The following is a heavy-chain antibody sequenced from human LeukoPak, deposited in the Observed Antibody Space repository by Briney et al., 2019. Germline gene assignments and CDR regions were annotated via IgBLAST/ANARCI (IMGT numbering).Heavy chain of an antibody. J-gene: IGHJ5*02. CDR1: GFTFSSYG. D-gene: IGHD3-22*01. CDR2: ISGSGGST. Sequence: PGGSLRLSCAASGFTFSSYGMSWVRQAPGKGLEWVSAISGSGGSTYYADSVKGRFTISRDNSKNTLYLQMNSLRAEDTAVYYCAKDAIGTDSITMIAHDPWGQGTLVTVSS. CDR3: AKDAIGTDSITMIAHDP. V-gene: IGHV3-23*01.